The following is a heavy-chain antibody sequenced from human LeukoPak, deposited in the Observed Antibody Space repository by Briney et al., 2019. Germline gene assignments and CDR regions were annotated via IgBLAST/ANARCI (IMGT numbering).Heavy chain of an antibody. D-gene: IGHD3-3*01. V-gene: IGHV4-30-4*01. CDR1: GGSISSGDYY. CDR2: IYYSGST. Sequence: SETLSLTCTVSGGSISSGDYYWSWIRQPPGKGLEWIGYIYYSGSTYYNPSLKSRVPISVDTSKNQFSLKLSSVTAADTAVYYCAREFVAYYDFWSGYYTGYFDYWGQGTLVTVSS. J-gene: IGHJ4*02. CDR3: AREFVAYYDFWSGYYTGYFDY.